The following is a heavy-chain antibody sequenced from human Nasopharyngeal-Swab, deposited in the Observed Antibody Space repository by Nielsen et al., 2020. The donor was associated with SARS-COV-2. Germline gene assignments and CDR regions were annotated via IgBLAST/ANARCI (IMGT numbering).Heavy chain of an antibody. D-gene: IGHD4-17*01. CDR2: IYYSGST. Sequence: SETLSLTCTVSGGSISSSSYYWGWIRQPPGKGLEWIGSIYYSGSTYYNPSLKSRVTISVDTSKNQFSLKLSSVTAADTAVYYCARDLTVTTPYGMDVWGQGTTVTVSS. V-gene: IGHV4-39*07. CDR3: ARDLTVTTPYGMDV. J-gene: IGHJ6*02. CDR1: GGSISSSSYY.